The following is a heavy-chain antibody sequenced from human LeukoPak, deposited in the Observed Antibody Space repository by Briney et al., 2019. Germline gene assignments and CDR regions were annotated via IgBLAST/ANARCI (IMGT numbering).Heavy chain of an antibody. Sequence: PSETLSLTXAVYGGSFSGYYWSWIRQPPGKGLEWIGEINHSGSTNYNPSLKSRVTISVDTSKNQFSLKLSSVTAADTAVYYCARDPYSGSYWFDPWGQGTLVTVSS. J-gene: IGHJ5*02. CDR2: INHSGST. D-gene: IGHD1-26*01. CDR1: GGSFSGYY. CDR3: ARDPYSGSYWFDP. V-gene: IGHV4-34*01.